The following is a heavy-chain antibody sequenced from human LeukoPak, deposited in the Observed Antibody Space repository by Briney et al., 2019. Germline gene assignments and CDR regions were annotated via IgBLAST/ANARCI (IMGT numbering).Heavy chain of an antibody. CDR2: ISSSSSTI. Sequence: PGGSLRLSCAASGFTFSSYSMNWVRQAPGKGLEWVSYISSSSSTIYYADSVKGRFTISRDNAKNSLYLQMNSLRAEDTAVYYCARNPTGAAAHYYYYGMDVWGQGTTVTVSS. CDR3: ARNPTGAAAHYYYYGMDV. D-gene: IGHD7-27*01. V-gene: IGHV3-48*01. J-gene: IGHJ6*02. CDR1: GFTFSSYS.